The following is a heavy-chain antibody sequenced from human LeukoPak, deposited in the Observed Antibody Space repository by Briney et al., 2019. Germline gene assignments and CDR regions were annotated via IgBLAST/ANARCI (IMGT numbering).Heavy chain of an antibody. CDR2: INRDGSST. D-gene: IGHD3-10*01. CDR1: GIIFSNYW. V-gene: IGHV3-74*01. CDR3: AKDDAWLRFGE. Sequence: GGSLRLSCAASGIIFSNYWMHWVRQAPEKGLVWVSRINRDGSSTSYADSVKGRFTISRDNSKNTLYLEVISLTAEDTAVYYCAKDDAWLRFGEWSQGTLVTVSS. J-gene: IGHJ4*02.